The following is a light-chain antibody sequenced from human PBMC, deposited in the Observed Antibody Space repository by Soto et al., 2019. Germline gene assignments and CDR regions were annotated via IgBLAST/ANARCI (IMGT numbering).Light chain of an antibody. J-gene: IGKJ1*01. CDR2: GAS. CDR3: QQYGSSGT. CDR1: QSVSSSY. V-gene: IGKV3-20*01. Sequence: EIVLTQSPCTLSLSPGERATLSCRASQSVSSSYLAWYQQKPGHAPSLLIYGASNRATGIPDRLSGSGSGTDFTLTISRLEPEDFPVYYCQQYGSSGTFGQGTKVDIK.